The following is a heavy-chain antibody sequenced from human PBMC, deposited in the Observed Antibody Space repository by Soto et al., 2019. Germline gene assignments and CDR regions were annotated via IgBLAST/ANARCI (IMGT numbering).Heavy chain of an antibody. D-gene: IGHD6-19*01. J-gene: IGHJ4*02. CDR1: GGSIRSSSYY. CDR3: ARRLPAGIVVAGQLGY. CDR2: IFYSGTT. Sequence: QLQLQESGPGLVKPSETLSLTCTVSGGSIRSSSYYWAWIRQPPGKGLEWIGRIFYSGTTYYNPSLKSRVTIHQDTARSQFSLKLSNVSAADTAVYCCARRLPAGIVVAGQLGYWGQGTLVPVSS. V-gene: IGHV4-39*01.